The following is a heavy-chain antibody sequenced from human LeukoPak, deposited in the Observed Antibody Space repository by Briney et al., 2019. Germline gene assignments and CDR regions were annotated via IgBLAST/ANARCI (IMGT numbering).Heavy chain of an antibody. J-gene: IGHJ5*02. CDR1: GGSFSGYY. D-gene: IGHD3-10*01. Sequence: KPSETLSLTCAVYGGSFSGYYWSWIRQPPGKGLEWIGEINHSGSTNYNPSLKSRVTISVDTSKNQFSLKLSSVTAADTAVYYCARDERGWFDPWGQGTLVTVSS. V-gene: IGHV4-34*01. CDR2: INHSGST. CDR3: ARDERGWFDP.